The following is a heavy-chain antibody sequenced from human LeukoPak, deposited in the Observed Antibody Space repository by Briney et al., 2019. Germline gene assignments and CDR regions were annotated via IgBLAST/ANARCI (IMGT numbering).Heavy chain of an antibody. CDR3: ARGRSTGYPYYFGC. Sequence: AAVKVSCKASGYTFTSYDINWVRQATGQGLEWMGWMNPNSGSTGYAQKFQGRVTITMNTSISTAYMELIGLRSWDTAVYYCARGRSTGYPYYFGCWGQGTLVTVSS. V-gene: IGHV1-8*03. CDR2: MNPNSGST. J-gene: IGHJ4*02. D-gene: IGHD5-12*01. CDR1: GYTFTSYD.